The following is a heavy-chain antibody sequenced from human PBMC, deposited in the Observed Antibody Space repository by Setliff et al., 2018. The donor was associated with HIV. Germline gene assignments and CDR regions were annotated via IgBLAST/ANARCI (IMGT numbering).Heavy chain of an antibody. Sequence: GASVKVSCKASGYIFTNYYVHWVRQAPGQGLEWMGMINPGGGTTSYPRKFRDKVTLTRDTSTSTVYMELTYLTSEDTAVYYCARAPPYSTGWGLDYWGQGTLVTVS. D-gene: IGHD6-19*01. V-gene: IGHV1-46*01. J-gene: IGHJ4*02. CDR2: INPGGGTT. CDR3: ARAPPYSTGWGLDY. CDR1: GYIFTNYY.